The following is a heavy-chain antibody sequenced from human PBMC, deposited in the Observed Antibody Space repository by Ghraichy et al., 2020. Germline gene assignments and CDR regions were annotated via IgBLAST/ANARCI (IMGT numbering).Heavy chain of an antibody. Sequence: SETLSLTCTVSGGSISSHYWSWIRQPPGKGLEWIGYIYYSGGTNHNPSLKSRAVISLDTCKNQLSLQLSSVSAADTAVYYCARGVTTGLDWFDPWGQGTLVTVSS. J-gene: IGHJ5*02. D-gene: IGHD4-17*01. V-gene: IGHV4-59*11. CDR1: GGSISSHY. CDR3: ARGVTTGLDWFDP. CDR2: IYYSGGT.